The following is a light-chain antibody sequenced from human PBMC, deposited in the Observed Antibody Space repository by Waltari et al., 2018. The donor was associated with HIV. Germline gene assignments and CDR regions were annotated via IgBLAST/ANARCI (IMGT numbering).Light chain of an antibody. CDR1: SSHIGAGYD. Sequence: QSVLTQPPSVSGAPGQRVTISCTGSSSHIGAGYDIHWYQQLPGTAPQHLSSGAGNRPSGVPYRFAGSKSGTSASLAITGLQAEDEADYYCQSYDSSLTGSVFGGGTKLTVL. CDR3: QSYDSSLTGSV. J-gene: IGLJ2*01. V-gene: IGLV1-40*01. CDR2: GAG.